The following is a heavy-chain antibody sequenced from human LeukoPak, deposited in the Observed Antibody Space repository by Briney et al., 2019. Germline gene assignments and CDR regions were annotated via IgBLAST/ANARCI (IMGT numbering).Heavy chain of an antibody. J-gene: IGHJ4*02. CDR1: GGSISSYY. CDR3: ARGLRDQYYYDSSGYYYFDY. D-gene: IGHD3-22*01. V-gene: IGHV4-59*01. Sequence: SETLSLTCTVSGGSISSYYWSWIRQPPGKGLEWIGYIYYSGSTNYNPSLKSRVTISVDTSKNQFSLKLSSVTAADTAVHYCARGLRDQYYYDSSGYYYFDYWGQGTLVTVSS. CDR2: IYYSGST.